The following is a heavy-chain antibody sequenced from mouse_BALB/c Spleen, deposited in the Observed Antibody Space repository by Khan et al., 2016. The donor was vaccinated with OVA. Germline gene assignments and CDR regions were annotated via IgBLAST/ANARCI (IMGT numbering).Heavy chain of an antibody. Sequence: QVQLQQSGAELVRPGVSVKISCKGSGYTFTDFTMHWVKQSHAKSLEWIGVVNTYYGDATYNQKFKGKATMTVDKSSTTAYMELARLTSEDSAVYCCSRGGGGERFAYWGQGTLVTVSA. J-gene: IGHJ3*01. V-gene: IGHV1S137*01. CDR3: SRGGGGERFAY. CDR1: GYTFTDFT. CDR2: VNTYYGDA.